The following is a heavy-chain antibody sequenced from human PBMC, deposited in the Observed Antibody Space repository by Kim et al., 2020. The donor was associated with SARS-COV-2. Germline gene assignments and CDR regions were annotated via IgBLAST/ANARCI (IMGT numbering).Heavy chain of an antibody. V-gene: IGHV3-11*01. D-gene: IGHD2-15*01. CDR3: ARVPIFVDIVVVVAADY. Sequence: GRCRVTISRNNAKNSLYLQMNSLRAEDTAVYYCARVPIFVDIVVVVAADYWGQGTLVTVSS. J-gene: IGHJ4*02.